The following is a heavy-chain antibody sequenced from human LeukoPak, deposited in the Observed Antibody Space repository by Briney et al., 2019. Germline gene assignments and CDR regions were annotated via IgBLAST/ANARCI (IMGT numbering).Heavy chain of an antibody. CDR1: GGSISGYY. CDR3: ARDGPGPNTAIDY. D-gene: IGHD5-18*01. V-gene: IGHV4-4*07. J-gene: IGHJ4*02. Sequence: SETLSLTCTVSGGSISGYYWSWIRQPAGKGLEWIGRIYTSGSTNYNPSLKSRVTISVDTSKNQFSLKLSSVTAADTAVYYCARDGPGPNTAIDYWGQGTLVTVSS. CDR2: IYTSGST.